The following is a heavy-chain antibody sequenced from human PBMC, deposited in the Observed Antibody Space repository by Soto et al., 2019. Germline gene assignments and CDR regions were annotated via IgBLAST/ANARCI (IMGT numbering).Heavy chain of an antibody. CDR3: AEDQDSSGYPLPYYFDY. CDR2: ISGSGGST. J-gene: IGHJ4*02. D-gene: IGHD3-22*01. V-gene: IGHV3-23*01. CDR1: GFTFSSYA. Sequence: GGSLRLSCAASGFTFSSYAMSWVRQAPGKGLEWVSAISGSGGSTYYADSVKGRFTISRDNSKNTLYLQMNSLRAEDTAVYYCAEDQDSSGYPLPYYFDYWGQGTLVTVYS.